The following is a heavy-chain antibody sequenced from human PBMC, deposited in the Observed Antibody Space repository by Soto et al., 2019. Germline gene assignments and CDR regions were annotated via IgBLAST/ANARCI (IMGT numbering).Heavy chain of an antibody. CDR1: GYTFTDYY. CDR2: INPNSGGT. CDR3: ARATELRYVEWSVYRGGNYAMDV. Sequence: QVQLVQSGAEVKKPGASVKVSCKASGYTFTDYYMHWVRQAPGQGLEWMGWINPNSGGTNYAGIFQGRVTMTWDRSTTTAYMDLSSLTSEDSAVYYCARATELRYVEWSVYRGGNYAMDVWGQGTTVTVSS. J-gene: IGHJ6*02. V-gene: IGHV1-2*02. D-gene: IGHD3-3*01.